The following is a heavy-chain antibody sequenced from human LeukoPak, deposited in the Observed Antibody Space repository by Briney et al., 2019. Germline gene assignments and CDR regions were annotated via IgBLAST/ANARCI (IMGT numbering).Heavy chain of an antibody. CDR2: IWHDGTKE. Sequence: PGGSLRLSCAASGFTFSSHGMHWVRQAPGKGLEWVTLIWHDGTKENYADSVKGRFTISGDNSRSTLYLQMSSLRVEDTAVYYCARDYSYGSLDYRGQGTLVTVSS. J-gene: IGHJ4*02. V-gene: IGHV3-33*08. CDR3: ARDYSYGSLDY. CDR1: GFTFSSHG. D-gene: IGHD5-18*01.